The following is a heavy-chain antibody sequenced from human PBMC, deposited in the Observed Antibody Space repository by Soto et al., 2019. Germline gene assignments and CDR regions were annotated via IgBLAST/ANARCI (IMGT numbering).Heavy chain of an antibody. CDR2: ISSSGSTI. Sequence: GGSLRLSCAASGFTFSSYEMNWVRQAPGKGLEWVSYISSSGSTIYYADSVKGRFTISRDNAKNSLYLQMNSLRAEDTAVYDCARGLVGATDYWGQGTLVTVSS. CDR1: GFTFSSYE. V-gene: IGHV3-48*03. CDR3: ARGLVGATDY. D-gene: IGHD1-26*01. J-gene: IGHJ4*02.